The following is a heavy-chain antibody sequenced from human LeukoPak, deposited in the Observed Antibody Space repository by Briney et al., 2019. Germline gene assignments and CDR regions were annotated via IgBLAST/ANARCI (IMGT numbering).Heavy chain of an antibody. CDR3: VRGYSYSSGSFHV. D-gene: IGHD3-10*01. CDR1: GGSISSSSYY. CDR2: IYYSGST. Sequence: SETLSLTCTVSGGSISSSSYYWGWIRQPPGKGLEWIGSIYYSGSTYYNPSLKSRVTISVDTSKNQFSLKLSSVTAADTAVYYCVRGYSYSSGSFHVWGQGTLITVSS. V-gene: IGHV4-39*07. J-gene: IGHJ4*02.